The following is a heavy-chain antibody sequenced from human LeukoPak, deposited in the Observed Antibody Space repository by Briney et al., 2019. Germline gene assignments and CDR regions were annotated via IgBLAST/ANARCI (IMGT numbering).Heavy chain of an antibody. CDR3: ARSSSSSWYGSLGY. CDR2: INPNSGGT. J-gene: IGHJ4*02. V-gene: IGHV1-2*02. Sequence: ASVKVSCKASGYTFTTYAMNWVRQAPGQGLEWMGWINPNSGGTNYAQKFQGRVTMTRDTSISTAYMELSRLRSDDTAVYYCARSSSSSWYGSLGYWGQGTLVTVSS. CDR1: GYTFTTYA. D-gene: IGHD6-13*01.